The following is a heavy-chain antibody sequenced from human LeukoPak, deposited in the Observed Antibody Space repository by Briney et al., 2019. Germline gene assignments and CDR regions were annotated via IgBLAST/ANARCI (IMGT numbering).Heavy chain of an antibody. CDR3: SVGLTPVAHFDY. Sequence: ASVKVSFKASGGTFSSYAISWVRQAPGQGLEWMGGIIPIFGTANYAQKFQGRVTITTDESTSTAYMELSSLRSEDTAVYYCSVGLTPVAHFDYWGQGTLVTVSS. J-gene: IGHJ4*02. CDR2: IIPIFGTA. V-gene: IGHV1-69*05. D-gene: IGHD1-26*01. CDR1: GGTFSSYA.